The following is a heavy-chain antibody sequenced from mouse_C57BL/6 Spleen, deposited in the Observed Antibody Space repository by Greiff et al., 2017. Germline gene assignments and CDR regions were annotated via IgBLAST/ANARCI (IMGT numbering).Heavy chain of an antibody. CDR1: GYTFTSYW. Sequence: QVQLQQPGAELVKPGASVKMSCKASGYTFTSYWITWVKQRPGQGLEWIGDIYPGSGSTNYNEKFKSKDTLTVDTSSSTAYMQLSSLTSEDSAVYYCARWGTTVVADYWGQGTNLTVSS. V-gene: IGHV1-55*01. J-gene: IGHJ2*01. CDR2: IYPGSGST. D-gene: IGHD1-1*01. CDR3: ARWGTTVVADY.